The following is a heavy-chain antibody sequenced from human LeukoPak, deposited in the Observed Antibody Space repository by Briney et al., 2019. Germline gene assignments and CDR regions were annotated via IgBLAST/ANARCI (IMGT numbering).Heavy chain of an antibody. CDR2: ITGSSTTM. Sequence: GGSLRLSCAASGFTFSHYNMNWVRQAPGKGLEGVSYITGSSTTMYYADSVKGRFTISRDNAKNSLYLQMNSLRAEDTAVYYCASDSAWNLHGGYLDHWGQGTLVSVSS. CDR3: ASDSAWNLHGGYLDH. V-gene: IGHV3-48*01. CDR1: GFTFSHYN. D-gene: IGHD2-15*01. J-gene: IGHJ4*02.